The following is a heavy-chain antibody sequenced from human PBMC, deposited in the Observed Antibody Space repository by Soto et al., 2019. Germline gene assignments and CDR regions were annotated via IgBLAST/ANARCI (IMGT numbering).Heavy chain of an antibody. V-gene: IGHV4-39*01. Sequence: LTCTVCSGSICSISCYWGWIRQPPGKGLAWIASFYYSGSNYYKPSLKTRVTISVETSKNQFSLKLCSVTAADPAVYYCERHLGMVSTSHFDYWGQG. CDR3: ERHLGMVSTSHFDY. CDR1: SGSICSISCY. CDR2: FYYSGSN. D-gene: IGHD2-8*01. J-gene: IGHJ4*02.